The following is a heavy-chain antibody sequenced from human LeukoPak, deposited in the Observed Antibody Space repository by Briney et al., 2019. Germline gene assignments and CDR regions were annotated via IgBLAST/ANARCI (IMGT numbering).Heavy chain of an antibody. D-gene: IGHD6-13*01. Sequence: GRSLRLSCAAFGFTFDDYAMHWVRQAPGKGLEWVSGIRTNSGSIGYADSVKGRFTTSRDNAKNSLYLQMNSLRAEDTALYYCAKIPDAAGSTDAFDIWGQGTMVTVSS. CDR1: GFTFDDYA. J-gene: IGHJ3*02. V-gene: IGHV3-9*01. CDR2: IRTNSGSI. CDR3: AKIPDAAGSTDAFDI.